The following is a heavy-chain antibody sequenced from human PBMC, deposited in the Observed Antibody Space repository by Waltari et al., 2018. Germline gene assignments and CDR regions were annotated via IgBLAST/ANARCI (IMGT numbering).Heavy chain of an antibody. CDR1: GYSFTDVH. D-gene: IGHD3-16*02. V-gene: IGHV1-2*02. J-gene: IGHJ4*02. CDR2: INPNTGFT. CDR3: ASIGRDFVWGSYRY. Sequence: QVQLVRSGAEVRKPGASVKVSCTGSGYSFTDVHLHWVRPAPGQGLVWLGWINPNTGFTKYAPDFQARVTMTRDTSVDTAYMELTNLRSDDTAVYFCASIGRDFVWGSYRYWGQGSLVTVSS.